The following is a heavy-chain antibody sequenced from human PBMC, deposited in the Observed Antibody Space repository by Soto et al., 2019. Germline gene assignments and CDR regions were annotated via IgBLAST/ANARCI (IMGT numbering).Heavy chain of an antibody. Sequence: EVQLVESGGGLVQPGGSLRLSCAASGFTFSSYSMNWVRQAPGKGLEWVSYISSSSSTIYYADSVKGRFTISRDNAKNPLYLQMKSLRAEDTAVYYCARDNRQWLVKGSLDYWGQGTLVTVSS. CDR2: ISSSSSTI. V-gene: IGHV3-48*01. J-gene: IGHJ4*02. CDR1: GFTFSSYS. CDR3: ARDNRQWLVKGSLDY. D-gene: IGHD6-19*01.